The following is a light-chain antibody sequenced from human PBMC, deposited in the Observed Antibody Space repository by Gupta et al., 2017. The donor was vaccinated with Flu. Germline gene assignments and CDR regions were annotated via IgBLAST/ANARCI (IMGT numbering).Light chain of an antibody. J-gene: IGKJ4*01. Sequence: PASPSPAPEEAVIFSSRVRQSGSSYMDSKQQKPGPVSRLIIYKASKMATGVPSRVSGSACGTEVTITSSSLDTDDFEIYYWQQDNICVTFGGGTKVEIK. CDR2: KAS. CDR1: QSGSSY. CDR3: QQDNICVT. V-gene: IGKV3-11*01.